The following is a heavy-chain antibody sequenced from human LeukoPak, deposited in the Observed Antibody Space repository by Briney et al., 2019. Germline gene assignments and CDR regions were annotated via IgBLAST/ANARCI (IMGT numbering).Heavy chain of an antibody. J-gene: IGHJ4*02. D-gene: IGHD2-15*01. Sequence: ASVKVSRKASGYTFSNYDINWVRQAAGQGVEWMGWMNPNSGNTGYAQKFQGRVTMTRNTSISTAYMELSSLRSEDTAVYYCARGHVLASCSGGSCYSGHDYWGQGTLVTVSS. CDR3: ARGHVLASCSGGSCYSGHDY. CDR1: GYTFSNYD. V-gene: IGHV1-8*01. CDR2: MNPNSGNT.